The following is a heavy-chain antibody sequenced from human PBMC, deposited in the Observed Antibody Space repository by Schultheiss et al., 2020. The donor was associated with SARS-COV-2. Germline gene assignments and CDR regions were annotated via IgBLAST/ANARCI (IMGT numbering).Heavy chain of an antibody. Sequence: GGSLRLSCAASGFTFSDYFMSWIRQAPGKGLEWVAVISYDGSNKYYADSVKGRFTISRDNSKNTLYLQMNSLRAEDTAVYYCAKSQYQLLWGYYYGMDVWGQGTTVTVSS. J-gene: IGHJ6*02. CDR2: ISYDGSNK. V-gene: IGHV3-30*18. D-gene: IGHD2-2*01. CDR1: GFTFSDYF. CDR3: AKSQYQLLWGYYYGMDV.